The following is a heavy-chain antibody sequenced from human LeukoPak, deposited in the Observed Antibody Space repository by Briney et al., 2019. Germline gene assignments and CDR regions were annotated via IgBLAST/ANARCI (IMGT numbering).Heavy chain of an antibody. CDR1: GFTFSSYE. D-gene: IGHD4-23*01. J-gene: IGHJ4*02. Sequence: GGSLRLSCATSGFTFSSYEMNWVHQAPGKGLQWVSYISSSGSTIYYADSVKGRFTISRDNAKNSLYLQMTSLRAEDTAVYYCASNGGSGYYFDYWGQGTLVTVSS. CDR3: ASNGGSGYYFDY. V-gene: IGHV3-48*03. CDR2: ISSSGSTI.